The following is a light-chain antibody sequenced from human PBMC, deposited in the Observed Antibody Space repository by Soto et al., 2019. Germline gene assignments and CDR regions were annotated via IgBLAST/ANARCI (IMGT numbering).Light chain of an antibody. V-gene: IGLV2-18*02. Sequence: QSVLTQPPSVSGSPGQSVAISCTGTSSDVGGSNGVSWYQQPPGTAPKLIIYDVGNRPSGVPDRFSGSKSGNTASLIISGLQAEDEGDYYCSSYTSSSTYVFGTGTKVTVL. CDR3: SSYTSSSTYV. CDR1: SSDVGGSNG. CDR2: DVG. J-gene: IGLJ1*01.